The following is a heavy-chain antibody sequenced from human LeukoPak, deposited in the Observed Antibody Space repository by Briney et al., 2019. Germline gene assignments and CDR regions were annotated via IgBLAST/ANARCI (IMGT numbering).Heavy chain of an antibody. J-gene: IGHJ4*02. CDR3: ARDSSSSSDRSDFDY. V-gene: IGHV1-46*01. D-gene: IGHD6-6*01. CDR2: INPSGGST. Sequence: ASVKVSCKASGYTFTSYYMHRVRQAPGPGLEWIGIINPSGGSTSYAQKFQGRVTMTRDMSTSTVYMELSSLRSEDTAVYYCARDSSSSSDRSDFDYWGQGTLVTVSS. CDR1: GYTFTSYY.